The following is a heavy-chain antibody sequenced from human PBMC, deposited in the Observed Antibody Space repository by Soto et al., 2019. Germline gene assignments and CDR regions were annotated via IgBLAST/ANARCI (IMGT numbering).Heavy chain of an antibody. CDR1: GFIFSTHG. CDR3: ARDSSAWPNYFDS. CDR2: ISGRTGDT. Sequence: EVQLLESGGGLVQPGGSLRLSCAASGFIFSTHGMSWVRQAPGKGLEWVLSISGRTGDTYYADAVKGRFTISRDNSKNTVTMHMNSLRAEDTAVYYCARDSSAWPNYFDSWGQGTLVTVSS. V-gene: IGHV3-23*01. D-gene: IGHD3-22*01. J-gene: IGHJ4*02.